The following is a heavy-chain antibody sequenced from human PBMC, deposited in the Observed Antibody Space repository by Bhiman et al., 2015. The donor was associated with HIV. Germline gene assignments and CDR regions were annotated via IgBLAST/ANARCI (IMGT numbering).Heavy chain of an antibody. CDR2: MSYDGSKK. CDR3: ARDAHLYYDLLTGYYGYFDY. CDR1: GFTFSHYG. Sequence: QVQLVESGGGVVQPGRSLRLSCAASGFTFSHYGMHWVRQAPGQGLEWVAVMSYDGSKKYSSDSVRGRFTISRDNSKNTLYLLMNSLRAEDTAVYYCARDAHLYYDLLTGYYGYFDYWGQGTLVTVSS. V-gene: IGHV3-30-3*01. J-gene: IGHJ4*02. D-gene: IGHD3-9*01.